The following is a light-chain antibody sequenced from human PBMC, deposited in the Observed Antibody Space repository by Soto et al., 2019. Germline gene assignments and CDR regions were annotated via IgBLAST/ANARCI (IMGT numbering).Light chain of an antibody. Sequence: IVMTQSPLTLPVTPGEPASVSCISSQSLLYNNTYNYLDWYLQKPGQSPQLLIYLGSNRASGVPDRFSGSGSGTDFTLKISRVEAEDVGVYYCMQALQTPITFGQGTRLEIK. V-gene: IGKV2-28*01. J-gene: IGKJ5*01. CDR2: LGS. CDR3: MQALQTPIT. CDR1: QSLLYNNTYNY.